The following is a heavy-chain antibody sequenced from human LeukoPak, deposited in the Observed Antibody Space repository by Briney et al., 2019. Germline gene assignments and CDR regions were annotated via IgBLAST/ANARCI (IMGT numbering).Heavy chain of an antibody. V-gene: IGHV3-48*03. Sequence: PGGSLRLSCAAPGFTFSSYEMNWVRQAPGKGLEWVSYISSSGRTMYYADSVKGRFTISRENAKNSLYLQMNSLRAEDTAVYYCARDSGYSYGAFDPWGQGTLVTVSS. CDR2: ISSSGRTM. J-gene: IGHJ5*02. D-gene: IGHD5-18*01. CDR3: ARDSGYSYGAFDP. CDR1: GFTFSSYE.